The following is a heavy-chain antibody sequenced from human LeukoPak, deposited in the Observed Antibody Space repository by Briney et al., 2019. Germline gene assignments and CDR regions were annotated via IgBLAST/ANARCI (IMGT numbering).Heavy chain of an antibody. CDR2: IYYSGST. V-gene: IGHV4-59*12. D-gene: IGHD2-21*02. J-gene: IGHJ6*02. Sequence: PSETLSLTCTVSGGSISSYYWSWIRQPPGKGLEWIGYIYYSGSTNYNPSLKSRVTISVDTSKNQFSLKLSSVTAADTAVYYCARDLLVVVTAIPGYYYYYGMDVWGQGTTVTVSS. CDR3: ARDLLVVVTAIPGYYYYYGMDV. CDR1: GGSISSYY.